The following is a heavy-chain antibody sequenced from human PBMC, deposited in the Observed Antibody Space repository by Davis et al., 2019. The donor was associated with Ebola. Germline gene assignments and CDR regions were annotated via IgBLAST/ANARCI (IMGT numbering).Heavy chain of an antibody. CDR1: GFTFSSYS. D-gene: IGHD6-19*01. V-gene: IGHV3-30*02. Sequence: GGSLRLSCAASGFTFSSYSMNWVRQAPGRGLEWVAFVRSHGSDDHYADSVKGRFIISRDNSKNTLYLQMNSLRPEDTAVYYCAKDTSNVWFDVWGQGTMVTVSS. J-gene: IGHJ3*01. CDR2: VRSHGSDD. CDR3: AKDTSNVWFDV.